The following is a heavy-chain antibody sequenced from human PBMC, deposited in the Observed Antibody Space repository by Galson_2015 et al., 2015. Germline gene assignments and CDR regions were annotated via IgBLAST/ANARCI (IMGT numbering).Heavy chain of an antibody. J-gene: IGHJ4*02. Sequence: SVKVSCKASGYTFTTFGISWVRQAPGQGLEWMGWISGYNGNTNYAQKFLGRVTMTTDTSTSKAYMEVRSLTSDDTAVYYCARVCSGGTCLDSWGQGTLVTVSS. CDR1: GYTFTTFG. V-gene: IGHV1-18*01. CDR2: ISGYNGNT. CDR3: ARVCSGGTCLDS. D-gene: IGHD2-15*01.